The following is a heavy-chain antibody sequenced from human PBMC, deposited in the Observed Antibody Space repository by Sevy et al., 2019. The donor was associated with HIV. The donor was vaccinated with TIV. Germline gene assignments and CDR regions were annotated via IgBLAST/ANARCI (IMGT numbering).Heavy chain of an antibody. J-gene: IGHJ6*02. CDR2: ISGLSNYI. Sequence: GGSLRLSCAASGFTFSSYRINWVRQAPGKGLEWVSSISGLSNYIFYSDSVKGRFTISRDNAKNSVYLQMISLRAEDTAVYFCAKALINWDGLDVWGQGTTVTVSS. D-gene: IGHD7-27*01. V-gene: IGHV3-21*01. CDR3: AKALINWDGLDV. CDR1: GFTFSSYR.